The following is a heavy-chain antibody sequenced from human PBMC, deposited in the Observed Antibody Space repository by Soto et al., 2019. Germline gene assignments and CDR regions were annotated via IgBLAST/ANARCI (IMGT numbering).Heavy chain of an antibody. J-gene: IGHJ1*01. V-gene: IGHV3-21*01. CDR2: IGSASSGT. CDR1: GFTFSRGS. Sequence: GGTRRRSGEAAGFTFSRGSMKWVRQVPGKGREWVESIGSASSGTGCEGSGKGRFIISRYNAQNSLFLQMNALRPEDSAIYYCARAAYWGPGTQGTACS. CDR3: ARAAY.